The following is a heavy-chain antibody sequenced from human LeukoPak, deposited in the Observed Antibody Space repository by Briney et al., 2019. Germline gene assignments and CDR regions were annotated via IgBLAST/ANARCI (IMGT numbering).Heavy chain of an antibody. D-gene: IGHD3-10*01. J-gene: IGHJ4*02. Sequence: GGSLRLSCAASGFTFSSYSMNWVRQAPGKGLEWVSYISSSSSTIYNADSVKGRFTISRDNAKNSLYLQMNSLRAEDTAVYYCARDMITMVRGVMGYWGQGTLVTVSS. CDR2: ISSSSSTI. CDR3: ARDMITMVRGVMGY. CDR1: GFTFSSYS. V-gene: IGHV3-48*04.